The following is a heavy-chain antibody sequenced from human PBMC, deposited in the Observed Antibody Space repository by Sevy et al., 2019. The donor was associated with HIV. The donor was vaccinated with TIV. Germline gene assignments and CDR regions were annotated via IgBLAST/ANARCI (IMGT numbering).Heavy chain of an antibody. D-gene: IGHD3-22*01. J-gene: IGHJ4*02. CDR1: GFTFTGFV. V-gene: IGHV3-23*01. Sequence: GGSLRLSCAPPGFTFTGFVLSWVRRSQGKGRGGVSTIISGGGSTYSPDPVKGRFTISRDNSQNTLDLQMNSLRAEDTAVYYCAKDVVGGYYDSSGYSDHWGQGTLVTVSS. CDR2: IISGGGST. CDR3: AKDVVGGYYDSSGYSDH.